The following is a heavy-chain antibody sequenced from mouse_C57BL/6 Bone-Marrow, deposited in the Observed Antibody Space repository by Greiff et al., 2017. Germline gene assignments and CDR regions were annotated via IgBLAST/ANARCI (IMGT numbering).Heavy chain of an antibody. CDR3: ARLYSIYWYFDV. CDR2: IYPGDGDT. D-gene: IGHD2-5*01. CDR1: GYAFSSYW. J-gene: IGHJ1*03. Sequence: QVQLQQSGAELVKPGASVKISCKASGYAFSSYWMNWVKQRPGKGLEWIGQIYPGDGDTNYNGKFKGKATLTADKSSSTAYMQLSSLTSEDSAVYFCARLYSIYWYFDVWGTGTTVTVSS. V-gene: IGHV1-80*01.